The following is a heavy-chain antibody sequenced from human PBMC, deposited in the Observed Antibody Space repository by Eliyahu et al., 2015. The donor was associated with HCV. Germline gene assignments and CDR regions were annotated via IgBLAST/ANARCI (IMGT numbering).Heavy chain of an antibody. Sequence: QVQLQESGPGLXKPSETLSLTCTVSGXSVXSGSYYWXWIRQPPGKGLEWIGYIYYSGSTNXNPSLKSRVTISVDTSKNQFSLKLSSVTAADTAVYYCARVTPYYYYYGMDVWGQGTTVTVSS. V-gene: IGHV4-61*01. CDR2: IYYSGST. CDR1: GXSVXSGSYY. J-gene: IGHJ6*02. CDR3: ARVTPYYYYYGMDV.